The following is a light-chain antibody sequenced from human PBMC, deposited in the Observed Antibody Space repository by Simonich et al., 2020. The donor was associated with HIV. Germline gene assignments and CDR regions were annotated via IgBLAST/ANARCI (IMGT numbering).Light chain of an antibody. CDR3: QQSYSVPYT. CDR1: QSISSY. CDR2: AAF. Sequence: IQMTQSPSSLSASVGDRVTITCRASQSISSYLNWFQHKPGKAPKLLIYAAFRLQSGVPSRFSGSGSGTESTLTISSLQPEDFATYFCQQSYSVPYTFGQGTKLDSK. J-gene: IGKJ2*01. V-gene: IGKV1-39*01.